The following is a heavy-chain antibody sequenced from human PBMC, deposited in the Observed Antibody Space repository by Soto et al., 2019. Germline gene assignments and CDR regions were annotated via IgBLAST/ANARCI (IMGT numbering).Heavy chain of an antibody. Sequence: SETLSLTCTVSCGSISSYYWSWIRQPPGKGLEWIGYIYYSGSTNYNPSLKSRVTISVDTSKNQFSLKLSSVTAADTAVYYCARASSRNWFDPWGQGTLVTVSS. J-gene: IGHJ5*02. V-gene: IGHV4-59*01. CDR3: ARASSRNWFDP. CDR1: CGSISSYY. D-gene: IGHD6-25*01. CDR2: IYYSGST.